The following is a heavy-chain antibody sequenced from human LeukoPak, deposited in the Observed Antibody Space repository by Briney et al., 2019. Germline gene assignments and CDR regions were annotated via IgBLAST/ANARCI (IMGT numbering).Heavy chain of an antibody. CDR1: GFTFSNYW. V-gene: IGHV3-7*03. CDR2: IRQDGGDK. Sequence: GGSLRLSCATSGFTFSNYWMCWVRQAPGKGLEWVAHIRQDGGDKYYADSVKVRFTISRDNAKNSLYLQMNSLRAEDTAVYSCARVIVTVPGQSDYFDYWGQGTLVTFSS. J-gene: IGHJ4*02. CDR3: ARVIVTVPGQSDYFDY. D-gene: IGHD2/OR15-2a*01.